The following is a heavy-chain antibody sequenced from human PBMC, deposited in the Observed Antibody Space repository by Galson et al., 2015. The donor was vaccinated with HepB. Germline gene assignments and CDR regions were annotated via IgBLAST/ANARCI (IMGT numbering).Heavy chain of an antibody. CDR3: ARDRLQWLASRGMDV. V-gene: IGHV6-1*01. D-gene: IGHD6-19*01. J-gene: IGHJ6*02. Sequence: CAISGDSISSNSAAWNWIRQSPSRGLEWLGRTYYRSKWYNDYAVSVKSRITINPDTSKNQFSLQLNSVTPEDTAVYYCARDRLQWLASRGMDVWGQGTTVTVSS. CDR2: TYYRSKWYN. CDR1: GDSISSNSAA.